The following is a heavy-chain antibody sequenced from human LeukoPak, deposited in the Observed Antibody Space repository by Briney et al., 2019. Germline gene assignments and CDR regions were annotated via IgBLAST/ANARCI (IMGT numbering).Heavy chain of an antibody. J-gene: IGHJ4*02. CDR1: GFTFRNYG. D-gene: IGHD2-2*01. CDR2: IRHDGSEK. CDR3: SKDYRYCSGTSCYHPWYFDY. Sequence: GGSLRLSCAAPGFTFRNYGMHWVRQAPGKGLEWVTIIRHDGSEKLYADSVKGRFTISRDNSKNTLYLQMNSLRAEDTAVYYCSKDYRYCSGTSCYHPWYFDYWGQGTLVTVSS. V-gene: IGHV3-30*02.